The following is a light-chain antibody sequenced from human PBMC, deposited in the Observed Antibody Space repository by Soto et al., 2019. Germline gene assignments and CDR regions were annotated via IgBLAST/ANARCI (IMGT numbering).Light chain of an antibody. CDR3: QQYNSYSGT. Sequence: DIQMTQSPSSLSASVGDRVTIICRASQSVSTRLAWYQQKPGKAPKVLIYDASSLESGVPSRFSGSGSGTEFTLTISSLQPDDFATYYCQQYNSYSGTFGQGTKVDNK. V-gene: IGKV1-5*02. J-gene: IGKJ1*01. CDR1: QSVSTR. CDR2: DAS.